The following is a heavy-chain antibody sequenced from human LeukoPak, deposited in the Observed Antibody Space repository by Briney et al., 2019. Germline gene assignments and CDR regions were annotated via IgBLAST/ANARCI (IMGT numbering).Heavy chain of an antibody. V-gene: IGHV3-33*01. CDR2: MWYDGSNK. D-gene: IGHD1-26*01. CDR3: ARMYSGSHIDY. J-gene: IGHJ4*02. CDR1: GFTFSSYG. Sequence: PGGSLRLSCAASGFTFSSYGMHWVRQAPGKGLEWVAVMWYDGSNKYYADSVKGRFTISRDNSKNTLYLQMNSLRAEDTAVYYCARMYSGSHIDYWGQGTLVTVSS.